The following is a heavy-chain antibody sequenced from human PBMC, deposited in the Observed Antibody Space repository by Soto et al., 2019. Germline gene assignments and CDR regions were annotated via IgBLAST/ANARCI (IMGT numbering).Heavy chain of an antibody. D-gene: IGHD5-18*01. CDR2: IYPGDSDT. V-gene: IGHV5-51*01. J-gene: IGHJ4*02. CDR1: GYSFTRFW. Sequence: PGESLKISCRGSGYSFTRFWIGWVRQMPGKGLEWMGIIYPGDSDTRYNPSFQGQVTISADKSMNTAYLHWTSLKASDTAMYDCARYTSRFRPFGSWGQGTRGTVAS. CDR3: ARYTSRFRPFGS.